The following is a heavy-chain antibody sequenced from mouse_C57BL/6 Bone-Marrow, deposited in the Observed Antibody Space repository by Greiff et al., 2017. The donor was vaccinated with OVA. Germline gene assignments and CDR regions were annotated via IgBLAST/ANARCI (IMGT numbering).Heavy chain of an antibody. J-gene: IGHJ4*01. V-gene: IGHV1-50*01. Sequence: VQLQQSGAELVKPGASVKLSCKASGYTFTSYWMQWVKQRPGQGLEWIGEIDPSDSYTNYNQKFKGKATLTVDTSSSTAYMQLSSLTSEDSAVYYCARDDYDGYYAMDYWGQGTSVTVSS. CDR3: ARDDYDGYYAMDY. CDR1: GYTFTSYW. D-gene: IGHD2-4*01. CDR2: IDPSDSYT.